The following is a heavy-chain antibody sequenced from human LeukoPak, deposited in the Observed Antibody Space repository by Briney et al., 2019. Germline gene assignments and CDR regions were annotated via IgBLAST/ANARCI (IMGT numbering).Heavy chain of an antibody. J-gene: IGHJ4*02. CDR3: AKVWATYYYDSSGYYPDY. D-gene: IGHD3-22*01. Sequence: GGSLRLSCAASGFTFSNYAMSWVRQAPGKGLEWVSAISGSGGSTYYADSVKGRFTISRDNSKNTLYLQMNSLRAEDTAVYYCAKVWATYYYDSSGYYPDYWGQGTLVTVSS. CDR2: ISGSGGST. CDR1: GFTFSNYA. V-gene: IGHV3-23*01.